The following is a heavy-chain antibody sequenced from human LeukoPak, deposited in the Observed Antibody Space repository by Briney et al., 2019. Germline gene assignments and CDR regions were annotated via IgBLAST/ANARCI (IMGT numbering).Heavy chain of an antibody. V-gene: IGHV3-21*01. CDR1: GFTFSSYS. Sequence: GGGLVKPGGSLRLSCAASGFTFSSYSMNWVRQAPGKGLEWVSSISSSSSYIYYADSVKGRFTISRDNAKNSLYLQMNSLRAEDTAVYYCARDLGSGWYSGVGYWGQGTLVTVSS. D-gene: IGHD6-19*01. J-gene: IGHJ4*02. CDR2: ISSSSSYI. CDR3: ARDLGSGWYSGVGY.